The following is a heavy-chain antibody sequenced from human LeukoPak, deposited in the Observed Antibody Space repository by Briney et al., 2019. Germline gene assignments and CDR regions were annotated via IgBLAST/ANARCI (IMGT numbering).Heavy chain of an antibody. CDR2: ISSSSSYI. CDR3: AKERPYYYDSSGYWPFDY. V-gene: IGHV3-21*04. Sequence: PGGSLRLSCAASGFTFSSYSMNWVRQAPGKGLEWVSSISSSSSYIYYADSVKGRFTISRDNAKNSLYLQMNSLRAEDTAVYYCAKERPYYYDSSGYWPFDYWGQGTLVTVSS. D-gene: IGHD3-22*01. J-gene: IGHJ4*02. CDR1: GFTFSSYS.